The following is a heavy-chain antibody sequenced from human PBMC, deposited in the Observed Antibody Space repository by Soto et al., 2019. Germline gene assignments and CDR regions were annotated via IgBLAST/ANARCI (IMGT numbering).Heavy chain of an antibody. V-gene: IGHV3-33*06. D-gene: IGHD6-19*01. CDR3: AKEGSGLAH. CDR1: GFTFNTYT. CDR2: IWNDGTNE. J-gene: IGHJ5*02. Sequence: QVQLVESGGGVVQPGGSLRLSCSASGFTFNTYTMHWVRQAPGQGLEWVAVIWNDGTNERYAGSVKGRFTIARDNSKNTLYLQMDSLRAEDSAVYYSAKEGSGLAHWGQGTLVTVSS.